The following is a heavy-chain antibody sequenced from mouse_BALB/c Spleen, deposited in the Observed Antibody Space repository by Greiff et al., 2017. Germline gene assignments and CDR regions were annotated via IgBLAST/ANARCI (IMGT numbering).Heavy chain of an antibody. CDR2: IYPGDGAT. J-gene: IGHJ2*01. Sequence: VQGVESGAELARPGASVKLSCKASGYTFTSYWMQWVKQRPGQGLEWIGAIYPGDGATRYTQKFKGKATLTADKSSSTAYMQLSSLASEDSAVYYCARVLLRYFDYWGQGTTLTVSS. CDR3: ARVLLRYFDY. V-gene: IGHV1-87*01. D-gene: IGHD1-1*01. CDR1: GYTFTSYW.